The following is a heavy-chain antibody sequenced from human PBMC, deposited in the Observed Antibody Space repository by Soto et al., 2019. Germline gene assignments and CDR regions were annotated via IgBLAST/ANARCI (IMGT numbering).Heavy chain of an antibody. Sequence: GGSLRLSCAASGFTFSNFEMHWVRQAPGKGLEWVSYINTAGSTKYYAESVKGRFTISRDNARNSLFLQMNSLRAEDTAVYYCARAECSSPVCLTAYYSYGLDVWGQGSTVTVSS. CDR3: ARAECSSPVCLTAYYSYGLDV. J-gene: IGHJ6*02. D-gene: IGHD2-15*01. CDR2: INTAGSTK. V-gene: IGHV3-48*03. CDR1: GFTFSNFE.